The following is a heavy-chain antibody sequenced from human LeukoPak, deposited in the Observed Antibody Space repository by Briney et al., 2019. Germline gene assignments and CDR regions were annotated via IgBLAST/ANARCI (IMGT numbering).Heavy chain of an antibody. Sequence: SETLSLTCTVSGGSISTYYWNWIRQPPGKGLEYIGYIYYSGSTNYNPSLKSRVTISVDTSKNQFSLKLSSVTAADTAVYYCARHQWLRHTYYFDYWGQGTLVTVSS. CDR3: ARHQWLRHTYYFDY. CDR1: GGSISTYY. V-gene: IGHV4-59*08. J-gene: IGHJ4*02. D-gene: IGHD5-12*01. CDR2: IYYSGST.